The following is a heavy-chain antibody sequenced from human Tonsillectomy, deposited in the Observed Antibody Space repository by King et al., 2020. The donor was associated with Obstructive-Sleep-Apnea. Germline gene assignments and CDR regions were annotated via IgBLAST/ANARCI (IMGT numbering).Heavy chain of an antibody. D-gene: IGHD3-22*01. J-gene: IGHJ4*02. CDR1: GFSFSDYF. CDR2: ISCSSTLT. Sequence: VQLVDSGGGLVKPGRSLRLSCAASGFSFSDYFMIWIRQAPGKGLEWVYYISCSSTLTNYAQPVKDRSTVSRDNPKNSLYLQINSLRAEDTAVYYRARHFDSTGSFDFWGQGTLVTVSS. V-gene: IGHV3-11*06. CDR3: ARHFDSTGSFDF.